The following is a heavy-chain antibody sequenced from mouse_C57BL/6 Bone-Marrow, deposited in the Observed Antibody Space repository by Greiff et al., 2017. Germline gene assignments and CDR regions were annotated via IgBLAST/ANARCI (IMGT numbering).Heavy chain of an antibody. CDR2: IDPSDSYT. V-gene: IGHV1-69*01. CDR1: GYTFTSYW. CDR3: ARWGDSNYDY. J-gene: IGHJ2*01. D-gene: IGHD2-5*01. Sequence: QVQLQQPGAELVMPGASVKLSCKASGYTFTSYWMHWVKQRPGQGLEWIGEIDPSDSYTNYTQKFKGKSTLTVDKSSSTAYMQLSSLTSEDSAVYYCARWGDSNYDYWGQGTTLTVSS.